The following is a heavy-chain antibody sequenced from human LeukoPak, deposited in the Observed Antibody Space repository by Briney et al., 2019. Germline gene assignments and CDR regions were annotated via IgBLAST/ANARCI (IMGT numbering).Heavy chain of an antibody. D-gene: IGHD3-10*01. Sequence: PGGSLRLSCAASGFTFSDYYMSWIRQAPGKGLEWVSAISGSGGSTYYADSVKGRFTISRDNSKNTLYLQMNSLRAEDTAVYYCAKDYRMVRYWGQGTLVTVSS. CDR2: ISGSGGST. V-gene: IGHV3-23*01. CDR3: AKDYRMVRY. J-gene: IGHJ4*02. CDR1: GFTFSDYY.